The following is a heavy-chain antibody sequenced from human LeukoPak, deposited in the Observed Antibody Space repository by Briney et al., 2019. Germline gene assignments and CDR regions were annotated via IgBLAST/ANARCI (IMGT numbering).Heavy chain of an antibody. J-gene: IGHJ4*02. CDR3: SRSQFDY. V-gene: IGHV3-74*03. CDR1: GFPFSSYW. Sequence: GVSLRLSCEPSGFPFSSYWMLWVRQAPGKGLVWVSRISGDGTIKTYADFVRGRFTISRDNTKNILYLQMNSLKVDDTATYFCSRSQFDYWGKGVLVTVSS. CDR2: ISGDGTIK.